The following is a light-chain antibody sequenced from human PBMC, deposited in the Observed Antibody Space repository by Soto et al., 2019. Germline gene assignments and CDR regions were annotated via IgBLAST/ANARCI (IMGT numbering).Light chain of an antibody. CDR2: EDT. V-gene: IGLV2-23*01. Sequence: QSALTQPASVSGSPGQSITISCAGTSSDVGSHPLVSWYQQHPGKAPKLMISEDTKRPSGVSNRFSGSKSGNMASLTISGLQAEDEADYYCCAFTSAGTGVFGGGTKLTVL. CDR3: CAFTSAGTGV. J-gene: IGLJ3*02. CDR1: SSDVGSHPL.